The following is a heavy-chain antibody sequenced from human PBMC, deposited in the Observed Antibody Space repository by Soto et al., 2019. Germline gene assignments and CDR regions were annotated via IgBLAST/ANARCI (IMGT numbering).Heavy chain of an antibody. CDR2: IYWDDDQ. D-gene: IGHD1-1*01. CDR3: AHTYNLNGGAFDY. J-gene: IGHJ4*02. CDR1: GFSLSTSEVG. V-gene: IGHV2-5*02. Sequence: QITLKESGPSLVKPTQTLTLTCTFSGFSLSTSEVGVGWIRQPPGQALEWLAVIYWDDDQRYSPSLKSRLTITKATSKNQVVLTMINMDPMDTGTYFCAHTYNLNGGAFDYWVQGTLVTVSS.